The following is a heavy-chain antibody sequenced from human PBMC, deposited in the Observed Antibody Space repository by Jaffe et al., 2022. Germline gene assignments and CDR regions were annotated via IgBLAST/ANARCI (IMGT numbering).Heavy chain of an antibody. CDR2: IYHSGST. CDR1: GYSISSGYY. CDR3: ARDGAVAGRTERRPPFDY. J-gene: IGHJ4*02. D-gene: IGHD6-19*01. Sequence: QVQLQESGPGLVKPSETLSLTCAVSGYSISSGYYWGWIRQPPGKGLEWIGSIYHSGSTYYNPSLKSRVTISVDTSKNQFSLKLSSVTAADTAVYYCARDGAVAGRTERRPPFDYWGQGTLVTVSS. V-gene: IGHV4-38-2*02.